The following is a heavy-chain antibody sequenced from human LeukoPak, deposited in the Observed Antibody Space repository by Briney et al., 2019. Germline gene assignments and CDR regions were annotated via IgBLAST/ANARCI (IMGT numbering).Heavy chain of an antibody. J-gene: IGHJ4*02. Sequence: SETLSLTCTVSGGSISRFYWSWIRQPPGKGPEWIGHIYYSGSTSCNPSLKSRVTITVDTSKNQFSLKLSSVTAADTAVYYCAKVDYSSSSRRFDYWGQGTLVTVSS. CDR3: AKVDYSSSSRRFDY. CDR1: GGSISRFY. V-gene: IGHV4-59*01. CDR2: IYYSGST. D-gene: IGHD6-6*01.